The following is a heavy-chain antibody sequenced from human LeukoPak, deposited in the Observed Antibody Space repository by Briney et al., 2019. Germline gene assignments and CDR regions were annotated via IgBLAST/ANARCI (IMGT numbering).Heavy chain of an antibody. V-gene: IGHV3-7*03. CDR2: IKQDGSDK. CDR1: GFSFSSYW. CDR3: AKVRTRWTMVRGVPYMDV. J-gene: IGHJ6*03. Sequence: PGGSLRLSCAASGFSFSSYWMSWVRQAPGKGLEWVANIKQDGSDKKYVDSVKGRFTISRDNAKNSLYLQMNSLRAADTAVYYCAKVRTRWTMVRGVPYMDVWGKGTTVTVSS. D-gene: IGHD3-10*01.